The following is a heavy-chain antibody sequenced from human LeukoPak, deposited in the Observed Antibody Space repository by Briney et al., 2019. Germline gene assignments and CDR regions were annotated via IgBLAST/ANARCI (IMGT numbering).Heavy chain of an antibody. V-gene: IGHV7-4-1*02. D-gene: IGHD6-19*01. CDR1: GYTFTSYA. CDR3: ARATVSHGDSGWSFDY. CDR2: INTNTGNP. Sequence: ASVKVSFKASGYTFTSYAMNWVRQAPGQGLEWMGWINTNTGNPTYAQGFTGRFVFSLDTSVSTAYLQISSLRAEDTAVYYCARATVSHGDSGWSFDYWGQGTLVTVSS. J-gene: IGHJ4*02.